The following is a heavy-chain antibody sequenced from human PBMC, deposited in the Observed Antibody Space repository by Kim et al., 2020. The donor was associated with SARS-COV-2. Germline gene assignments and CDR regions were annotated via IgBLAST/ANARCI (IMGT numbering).Heavy chain of an antibody. D-gene: IGHD3-3*01. CDR3: ARGRITIFGVVTEFDY. J-gene: IGHJ4*02. Sequence: SLKSRVTISVDTSKSQFSLKLSSVTAADTDVYYCARGRITIFGVVTEFDYWGQGTLVTVSS. V-gene: IGHV4-31*02.